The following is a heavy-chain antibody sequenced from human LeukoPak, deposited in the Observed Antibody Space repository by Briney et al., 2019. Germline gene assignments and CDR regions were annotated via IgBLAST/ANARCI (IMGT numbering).Heavy chain of an antibody. CDR3: ARALTTLTYEGY. J-gene: IGHJ4*02. Sequence: PGGSLRLSCAASGFTFKTYWMIWVRRTPGKGLEWVANINRDGSEKYYVDSVKGRFTVSRDNAKNSLYLQMDSLRAEDTAVYYCARALTTLTYEGYWGQGTLVTVSS. CDR1: GFTFKTYW. D-gene: IGHD1-1*01. V-gene: IGHV3-7*01. CDR2: INRDGSEK.